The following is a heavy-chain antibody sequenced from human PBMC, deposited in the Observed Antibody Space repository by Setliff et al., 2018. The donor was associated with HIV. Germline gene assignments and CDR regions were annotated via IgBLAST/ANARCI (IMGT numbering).Heavy chain of an antibody. V-gene: IGHV4-31*03. D-gene: IGHD3-3*01. CDR1: GGSISSGGYY. CDR2: IYYSGST. CDR3: ARLIFWSAYYIGFFDY. Sequence: KPSETLSLTCTVSGGSISSGGYYWSWIRQHPGKGLEWIGYIYYSGSTYYNPSLKSRVTISVDTSKNQFSLKLSSVTAADTAVYYCARLIFWSAYYIGFFDYWGQGTLVTVSS. J-gene: IGHJ4*02.